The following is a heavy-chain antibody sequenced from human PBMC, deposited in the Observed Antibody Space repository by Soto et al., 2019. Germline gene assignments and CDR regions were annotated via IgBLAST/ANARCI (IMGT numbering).Heavy chain of an antibody. CDR2: ISSYGGST. V-gene: IGHV3-64*01. D-gene: IGHD3-22*01. CDR1: GFTFSSYA. Sequence: GGSLRLSCAASGFTFSSYAMHWVRQAPGKGLEYVSAISSYGGSTYYANSVKGRFTISRDNSKNTLYLQMGSLRAEDMAVYYCARDPDSSGYYYFDYWGQGTLVTVSS. CDR3: ARDPDSSGYYYFDY. J-gene: IGHJ4*02.